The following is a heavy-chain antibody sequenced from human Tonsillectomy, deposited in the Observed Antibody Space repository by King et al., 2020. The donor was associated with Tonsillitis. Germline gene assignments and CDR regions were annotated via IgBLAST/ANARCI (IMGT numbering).Heavy chain of an antibody. J-gene: IGHJ3*02. CDR3: ARDGNTAMANDAFDI. D-gene: IGHD5-18*01. CDR2: IYSGGST. V-gene: IGHV3-53*01. Sequence: QLVQSGGGLIQPGGSLRLSCAASGFTVTRNYMSWFRQAPGKGLGWVSDIYSGGSTYYADSVKGRFTISRDNSKNTRYLQMNSLRAEDTAVYYCARDGNTAMANDAFDIWGQGTMVTVSS. CDR1: GFTVTRNY.